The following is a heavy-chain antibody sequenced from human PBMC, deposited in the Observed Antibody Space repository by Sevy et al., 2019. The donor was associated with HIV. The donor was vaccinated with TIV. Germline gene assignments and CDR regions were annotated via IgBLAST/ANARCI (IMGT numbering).Heavy chain of an antibody. V-gene: IGHV3-73*01. CDR1: GFTFSASA. D-gene: IGHD3-10*01. CDR3: TRHRLSMVRGIIMAHYFDY. Sequence: GGSLRLSCAASGFTFSASAIHWVRQASGKGLEWVGRIRSKSNSHATAYAASVKGRFTISRDDSKNTAYLQMNSLKTEDTAVYYCTRHRLSMVRGIIMAHYFDYWGPGTLVTVS. J-gene: IGHJ4*02. CDR2: IRSKSNSHAT.